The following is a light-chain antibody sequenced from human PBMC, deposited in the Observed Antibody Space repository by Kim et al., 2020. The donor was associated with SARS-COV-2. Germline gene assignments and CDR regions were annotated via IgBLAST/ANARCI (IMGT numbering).Light chain of an antibody. CDR2: WAS. Sequence: DIGMTQSPDSLAVSLCERATINCKSSQSVLHSANNKNYLAWYQQKPGQPPKLLIYWASTRESGVPDRFSGSGSGTDFTLTISSLQAEDVTVYYCQQYYSSTYSFGQGTKLEI. CDR3: QQYYSSTYS. V-gene: IGKV4-1*01. CDR1: QSVLHSANNKNY. J-gene: IGKJ2*03.